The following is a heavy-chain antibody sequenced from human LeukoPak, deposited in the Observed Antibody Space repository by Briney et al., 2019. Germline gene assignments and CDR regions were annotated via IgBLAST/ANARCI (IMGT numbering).Heavy chain of an antibody. CDR1: GFFFDDFG. D-gene: IGHD3-22*01. CDR3: ARVQFDTSGFHNGFDI. CDR2: INWNGANT. Sequence: PGGSLRLSCAASGFFFDDFGMTWVRQGPGKGLEWVSGINWNGANTGYADSVKGRLTISRDNAKNILYLKMRSLRAEDTALYHCARVQFDTSGFHNGFDIWGPGTMVTVSS. J-gene: IGHJ3*02. V-gene: IGHV3-20*01.